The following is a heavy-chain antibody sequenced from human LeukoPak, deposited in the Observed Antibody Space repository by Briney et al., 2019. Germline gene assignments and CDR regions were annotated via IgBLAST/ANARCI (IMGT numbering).Heavy chain of an antibody. CDR2: IKQDGSEK. CDR1: GFTFGDYA. J-gene: IGHJ6*03. V-gene: IGHV3-7*01. Sequence: GGSLRLSCTASGFTFGDYAMSWVRQAPGKGLEWVANIKQDGSEKYYVDSVKGRFTISRDNAKNSLYLQMNSLRAEDTAVYYCARGHPWFGESYYYYMVVWGKGTTVTVSS. D-gene: IGHD3-10*01. CDR3: ARGHPWFGESYYYYMVV.